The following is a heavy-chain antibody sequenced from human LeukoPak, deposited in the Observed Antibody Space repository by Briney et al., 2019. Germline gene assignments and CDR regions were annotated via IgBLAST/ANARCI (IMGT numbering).Heavy chain of an antibody. Sequence: GASVKVSCKASGYTFTGYYMHWVRQAPGQGLEWMGWINPNSGGTNYAQKFQGRVTMTRDTSISTAYMELSRLRSDDTAVYYCARDLGPFSSSWFDYWGQGTLVTVSS. D-gene: IGHD6-13*01. CDR3: ARDLGPFSSSWFDY. V-gene: IGHV1-2*02. CDR1: GYTFTGYY. J-gene: IGHJ4*02. CDR2: INPNSGGT.